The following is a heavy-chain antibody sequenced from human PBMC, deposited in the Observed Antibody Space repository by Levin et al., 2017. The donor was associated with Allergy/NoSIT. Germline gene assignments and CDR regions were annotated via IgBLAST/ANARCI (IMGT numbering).Heavy chain of an antibody. CDR1: GYNFANYW. J-gene: IGHJ4*02. CDR2: IYPGDSAT. D-gene: IGHD5-18*01. CDR3: ARRNSYGPIAIDS. Sequence: HGESLKISCQGSGYNFANYWIGWVRQMPGKGLEWMGIIYPGDSATRYSPSFQGQVTISADKSISTAYLQWSSLKASDTAMYYCARRNSYGPIAIDSWGQGTLVTVSS. V-gene: IGHV5-51*01.